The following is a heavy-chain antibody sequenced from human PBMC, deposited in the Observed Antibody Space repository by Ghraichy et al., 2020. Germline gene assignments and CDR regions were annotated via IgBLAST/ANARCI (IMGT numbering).Heavy chain of an antibody. V-gene: IGHV5-10-1*01. CDR3: ARHRHYGSGSHYHYVMDV. CDR2: IDPSDSYT. CDR1: GYSFTSYW. J-gene: IGHJ6*02. D-gene: IGHD3-10*01. Sequence: GGSLNISCKASGYSFTSYWISWVRQMPGKGLEWMGRIDPSDSYTNYSPSLKGHVTISADKSNSTAYLQWSSLKASDTAMYYCARHRHYGSGSHYHYVMDVWGQGTTVTVSS.